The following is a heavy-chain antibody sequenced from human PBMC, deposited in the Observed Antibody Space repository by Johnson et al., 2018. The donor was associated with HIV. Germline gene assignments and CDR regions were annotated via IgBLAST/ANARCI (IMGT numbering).Heavy chain of an antibody. D-gene: IGHD6-19*01. J-gene: IGHJ3*02. Sequence: QVQLVESGGGVVQPGRSLRLSCAAFGITFSRYGMHWVRQAPGMGLEWVIVISYDGSNKYYTDSVKGRFTFSSDNSKNTVYLQMNSLSPEDTAVYYCAIEDVSSGYAVTFDIWGQGTLVTVSS. CDR1: GITFSRYG. V-gene: IGHV3-30*03. CDR3: AIEDVSSGYAVTFDI. CDR2: ISYDGSNK.